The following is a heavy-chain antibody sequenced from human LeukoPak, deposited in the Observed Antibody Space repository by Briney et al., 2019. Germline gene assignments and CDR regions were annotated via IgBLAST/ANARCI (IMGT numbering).Heavy chain of an antibody. J-gene: IGHJ3*02. Sequence: ASVKVSCKASGYTFTGYYMHWVRQAPGQGLEWMGWINPNSGGTNYAQKFQGRVTMTRDTSISTAYMELRRMRSDDTDVYYCESVRYSIRWYFYAFDIWGQGKMVTVSS. CDR3: ESVRYSIRWYFYAFDI. CDR2: INPNSGGT. CDR1: GYTFTGYY. V-gene: IGHV1-2*02. D-gene: IGHD6-13*01.